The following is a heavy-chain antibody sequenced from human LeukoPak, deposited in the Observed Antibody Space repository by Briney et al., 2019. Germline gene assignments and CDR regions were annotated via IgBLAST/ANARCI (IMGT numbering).Heavy chain of an antibody. D-gene: IGHD3-16*01. J-gene: IGHJ4*02. Sequence: GGSLRLSCAASGFTVSTNYMTWVRQAPGKGLEWVANINQDGSEEYYVDSVKGRFTISRDNAKNSLYLQMNSLRAEDTAVYYCARDATRGGDFDYWGQGTVVTVSS. CDR1: GFTVSTNY. CDR2: INQDGSEE. V-gene: IGHV3-7*01. CDR3: ARDATRGGDFDY.